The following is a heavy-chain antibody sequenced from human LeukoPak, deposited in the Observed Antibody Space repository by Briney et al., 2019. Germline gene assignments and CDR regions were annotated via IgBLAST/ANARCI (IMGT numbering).Heavy chain of an antibody. D-gene: IGHD3-16*01. CDR2: IIPIFGTA. Sequence: APVKVSCKASGGTFSSYAISWVRQAPGQGLEWMGGIIPIFGTANYAQKFQGRVTITADKSTSTAYMELSSLRSEDTAVYYCARLSETWHYFDYWGQGTLVTVSS. J-gene: IGHJ4*02. CDR1: GGTFSSYA. CDR3: ARLSETWHYFDY. V-gene: IGHV1-69*06.